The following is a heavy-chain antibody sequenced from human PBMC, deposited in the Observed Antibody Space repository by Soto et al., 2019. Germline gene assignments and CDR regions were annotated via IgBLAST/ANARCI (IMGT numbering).Heavy chain of an antibody. CDR1: GFTFDKYA. D-gene: IGHD6-13*01. V-gene: IGHV3-64*01. CDR3: ARDIAAPFPSIMDV. J-gene: IGHJ6*02. CDR2: ITSVGIST. Sequence: EVQVVETGGGLVQPGGSLRLSCAASGFTFDKYAMHWVRRAPGKGLEYVSAITSVGISTYYAQSVKGRFTISRDNSNKTLYLQMGSLQPEATAVYYCARDIAAPFPSIMDVWGQGTTVTVSS.